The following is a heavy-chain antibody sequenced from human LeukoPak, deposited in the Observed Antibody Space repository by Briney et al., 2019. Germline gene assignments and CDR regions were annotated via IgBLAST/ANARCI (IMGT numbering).Heavy chain of an antibody. CDR3: ARDARSTTFTDFDY. V-gene: IGHV1-69*01. CDR2: IIPIFGTA. Sequence: GSSVKVSCKASGGTFSSYAISWVRQAPGQGLEWMGGIIPIFGTANYAQKFQGRVTITADESTSTAYMELRSLRSDDTAVYYCARDARSTTFTDFDYWGQGTLVTVSS. J-gene: IGHJ4*02. CDR1: GGTFSSYA. D-gene: IGHD2/OR15-2a*01.